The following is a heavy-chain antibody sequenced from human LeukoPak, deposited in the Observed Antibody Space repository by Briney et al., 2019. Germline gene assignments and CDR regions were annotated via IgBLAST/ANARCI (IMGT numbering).Heavy chain of an antibody. Sequence: SETLSLTCTVSDGSISSSNYSWGWIRQPPGKGLDWIGSIFHTGSTYYNPSLKSRVTISVDTSKNQFSLKLSSVTAADTAVYYCARANPIRDGYKGGEFDYWGQGTLVTVSS. J-gene: IGHJ4*02. CDR2: IFHTGST. V-gene: IGHV4-39*01. CDR3: ARANPIRDGYKGGEFDY. CDR1: DGSISSSNYS. D-gene: IGHD5-24*01.